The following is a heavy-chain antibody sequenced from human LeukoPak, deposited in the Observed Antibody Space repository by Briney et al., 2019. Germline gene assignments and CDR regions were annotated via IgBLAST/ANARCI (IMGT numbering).Heavy chain of an antibody. V-gene: IGHV1-69*01. D-gene: IGHD2-2*01. CDR2: IIPIFGTA. CDR1: GGTFSSYA. CDR3: AINGYCSSTSCSPPRDY. J-gene: IGHJ4*02. Sequence: SVKVSCKASGGTFSSYAISWVRQAPGQGLEWMGGIIPIFGTANYAQKLQGRVTITADESTSTAYMELSSLRSEDTAVYYCAINGYCSSTSCSPPRDYWGQGTLVTVSS.